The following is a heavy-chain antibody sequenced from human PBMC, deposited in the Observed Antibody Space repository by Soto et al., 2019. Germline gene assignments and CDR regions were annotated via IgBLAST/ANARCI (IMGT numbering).Heavy chain of an antibody. CDR3: AREGQYIVVDNYYYYGMDV. J-gene: IGHJ6*02. D-gene: IGHD2-2*01. Sequence: GGSLRLSCAASGFTFSSYWMSWVRQAPGKGLEWVANIKQDGSEKYYVDSVKGRFTISRDNAKNSLYLQMNSLRAEDTAVYYCAREGQYIVVDNYYYYGMDVWGQGTTVTVSS. CDR1: GFTFSSYW. V-gene: IGHV3-7*05. CDR2: IKQDGSEK.